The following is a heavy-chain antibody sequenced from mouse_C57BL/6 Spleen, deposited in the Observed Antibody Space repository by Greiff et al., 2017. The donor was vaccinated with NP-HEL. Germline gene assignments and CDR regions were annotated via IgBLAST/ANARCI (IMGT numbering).Heavy chain of an antibody. CDR3: ARDWDYFDY. CDR1: GFTFSSYA. Sequence: EVQWVESGGGLVKPGGSLKLSCAASGFTFSSYAMSWVRQTPEKRLEWVATISDGGSYTYYPDNVKGRFTISRDNAKNNLYLQMSHLKSEDTAMYYCARDWDYFDYWGQGTTLTVSS. V-gene: IGHV5-4*01. J-gene: IGHJ2*01. D-gene: IGHD4-1*01. CDR2: ISDGGSYT.